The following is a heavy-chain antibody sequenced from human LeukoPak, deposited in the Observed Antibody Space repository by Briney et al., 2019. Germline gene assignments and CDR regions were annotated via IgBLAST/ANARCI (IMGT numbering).Heavy chain of an antibody. Sequence: SETLSLTCTVSGGSISSSIYYWGWIRQPPGKGLEWIGSINYSGSTYYNPSLKSRVTISIDTSKNQFSLKLSSVTAADTAVYYCARDYCSSTSCYYYMDVWGKGTTVTVSS. CDR3: ARDYCSSTSCYYYMDV. D-gene: IGHD2-2*01. CDR1: GGSISSSIYY. V-gene: IGHV4-39*02. J-gene: IGHJ6*03. CDR2: INYSGST.